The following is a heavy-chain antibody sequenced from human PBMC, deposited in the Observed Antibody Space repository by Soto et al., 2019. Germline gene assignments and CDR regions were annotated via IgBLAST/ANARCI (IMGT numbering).Heavy chain of an antibody. CDR2: ISYDGSNK. D-gene: IGHD5-18*01. J-gene: IGHJ4*02. V-gene: IGHV3-30*18. CDR1: GFSFSSFG. Sequence: GGSLRLSCAASGFSFSSFGMHWVRQAPGKGLEWVADISYDGSNKFYADSVKGRFTISRDNSENTFHLQMNSLRAEDTAVYYCAKDGGHNYGYLNYWGQGTLVTVSS. CDR3: AKDGGHNYGYLNY.